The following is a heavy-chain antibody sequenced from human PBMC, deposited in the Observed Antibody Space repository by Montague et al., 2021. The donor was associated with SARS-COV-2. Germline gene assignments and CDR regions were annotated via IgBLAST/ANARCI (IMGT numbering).Heavy chain of an antibody. D-gene: IGHD2-2*01. Sequence: SETLSLTCTVSGDSISSGYFYWGWIRQPPGKGLEWVGTIHYSGITYYKPSLKSRVTISVDTSRNQFSLKLSSVTAADTAIYYCARHLAISGPAAVSDYWGQGTLVTVSS. J-gene: IGHJ4*02. V-gene: IGHV4-39*01. CDR1: GDSISSGYFY. CDR3: ARHLAISGPAAVSDY. CDR2: IHYSGIT.